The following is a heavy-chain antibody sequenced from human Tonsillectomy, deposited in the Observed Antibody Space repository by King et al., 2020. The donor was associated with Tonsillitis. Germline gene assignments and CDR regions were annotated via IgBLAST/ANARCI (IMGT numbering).Heavy chain of an antibody. CDR2: INPSGGGT. V-gene: IGHV1-46*03. D-gene: IGHD7-27*01. J-gene: IGHJ6*03. CDR3: ARGAIPGADGYYHHMDV. CDR1: GYTFTIYY. Sequence: QLVQSGAEVKKPGASVKISCKASGYTFTIYYIHWVRQAPGQGLEWMGIINPSGGGTTYAQKFQGRFTMTRDTSTSTVFMELSSLRSDDTAVYYCARGAIPGADGYYHHMDV.